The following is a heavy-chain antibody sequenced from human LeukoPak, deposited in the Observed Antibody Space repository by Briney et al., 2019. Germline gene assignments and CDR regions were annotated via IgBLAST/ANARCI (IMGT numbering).Heavy chain of an antibody. V-gene: IGHV3-23*01. J-gene: IGHJ4*02. D-gene: IGHD3-10*01. CDR2: ISGSGGST. Sequence: RGSLRLSCAASGFTFSSYAMHWVRQAPGKGLEWVSAISGSGGSTYYADSVKGRFTISRDNSKNTLYLQMNSLRAEDTAVYYCARVSTLGFGDYWGQGTLVTVSS. CDR1: GFTFSSYA. CDR3: ARVSTLGFGDY.